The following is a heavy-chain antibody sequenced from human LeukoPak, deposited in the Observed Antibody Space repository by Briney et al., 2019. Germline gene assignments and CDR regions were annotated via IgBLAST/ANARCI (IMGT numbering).Heavy chain of an antibody. J-gene: IGHJ6*02. CDR1: GFTVSSNY. V-gene: IGHV3-53*01. CDR2: IYSGGST. Sequence: GGSLRLSCAASGFTVSSNYMSWVRQAPGKGLEWVSVIYSGGSTYYADSVKGRFTISRDNSKNTLYLQMNSLRAEDTAVYYCARDFLPYYYGMDVWGQGTTVTVSS. CDR3: ARDFLPYYYGMDV.